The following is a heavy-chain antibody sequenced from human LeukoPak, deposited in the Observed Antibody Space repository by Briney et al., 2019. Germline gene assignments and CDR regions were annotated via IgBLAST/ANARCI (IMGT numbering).Heavy chain of an antibody. CDR3: ARDSGDSSGYYAIDY. D-gene: IGHD3-22*01. CDR1: GYTFTSYD. CDR2: INPNSGGT. J-gene: IGHJ4*02. Sequence: ASVKVSCKASGYTFTSYDINWVRQAPGQGLEWMGWINPNSGGTNYAQKFQGRVTMTRDTSISTAYMELSRLRSDDTAVYYCARDSGDSSGYYAIDYWGQGTLVTVSS. V-gene: IGHV1-2*02.